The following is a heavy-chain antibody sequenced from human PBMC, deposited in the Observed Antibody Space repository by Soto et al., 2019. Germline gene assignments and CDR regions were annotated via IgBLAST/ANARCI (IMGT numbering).Heavy chain of an antibody. CDR2: INAGNGNT. CDR3: ARDKGGRAFFAAFDI. Sequence: QVQLVQSGAEVEKPGASVKVSCKAFGYTFISYTMHWVRQAPGQRLEWMGWINAGNGNTKYPQRLQGRVTISSDTSASTAYMELSSLNSEDTAVYSCARDKGGRAFFAAFDIWGQGTLVTVSS. J-gene: IGHJ3*02. CDR1: GYTFISYT. D-gene: IGHD3-3*02. V-gene: IGHV1-3*01.